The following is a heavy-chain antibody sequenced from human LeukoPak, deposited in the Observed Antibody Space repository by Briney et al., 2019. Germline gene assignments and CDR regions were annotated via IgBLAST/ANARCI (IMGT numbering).Heavy chain of an antibody. J-gene: IGHJ4*02. Sequence: ASVKVSCKASGYTFTSYDINWVRQAPGQGLGWMGRINPNSGGTNYAQKFQGRVTMTRDTSISTAYMELSRLRSDDTAVYYCARDPGKEMATTDYWGQGTLVTVSS. D-gene: IGHD5-24*01. CDR2: INPNSGGT. CDR3: ARDPGKEMATTDY. CDR1: GYTFTSYD. V-gene: IGHV1-2*06.